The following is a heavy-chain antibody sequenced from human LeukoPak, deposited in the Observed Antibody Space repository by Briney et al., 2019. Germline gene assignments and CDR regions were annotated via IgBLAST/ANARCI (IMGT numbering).Heavy chain of an antibody. J-gene: IGHJ5*02. V-gene: IGHV1-24*01. CDR2: FDPEDGET. D-gene: IGHD3-3*01. Sequence: ASVKVSCKVSGYTLTELSMHWVRQAPGKGLEWMGGFDPEDGETIYAQKFQGRVTSTRNTSISTAYMELSSLRSEDTAVYYCARGATYDFWSGYSNRFDPWGQGTLVTVSS. CDR3: ARGATYDFWSGYSNRFDP. CDR1: GYTLTELS.